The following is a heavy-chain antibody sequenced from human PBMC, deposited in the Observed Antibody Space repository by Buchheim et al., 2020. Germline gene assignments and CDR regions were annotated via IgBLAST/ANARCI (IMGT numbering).Heavy chain of an antibody. CDR1: GISVNNYW. J-gene: IGHJ4*02. CDR2: IKEDASVS. CDR3: ATSRDAPGDY. Sequence: EVQLVGSGGDLVQPGGSLRLSCVVSGISVNNYWMAWVRQAPGKGLEWVANIKEDASVSYYADSVKGRFTISRDNAKNSLYLQMNSLSAEDTAVYYCATSRDAPGDYWGQGT. V-gene: IGHV3-7*01. D-gene: IGHD5-24*01.